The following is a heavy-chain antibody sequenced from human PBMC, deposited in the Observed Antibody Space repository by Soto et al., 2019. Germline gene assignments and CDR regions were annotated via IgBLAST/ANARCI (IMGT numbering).Heavy chain of an antibody. CDR3: ARDTSTGANGLWYEAFDI. V-gene: IGHV3-7*01. Sequence: EVQLVESGGGLVQPGGSLRLSCAASGFTFSTYWMTWVRQAPGKGLEWVANIRQDGSEKYSVDSVKGRFTISRDNARNSLYLRMNSLRAEDTAVYSCARDTSTGANGLWYEAFDIWCQGKMVTVSS. CDR1: GFTFSTYW. CDR2: IRQDGSEK. D-gene: IGHD2-8*01. J-gene: IGHJ3*02.